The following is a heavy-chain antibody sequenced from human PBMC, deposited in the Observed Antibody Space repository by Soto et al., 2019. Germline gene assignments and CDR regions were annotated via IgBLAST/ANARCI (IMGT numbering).Heavy chain of an antibody. CDR2: INYSGST. Sequence: SETLSLTCTVSGGSISSYYWSWVRQPPGKGLEWIGYINYSGSTNYNPSLKSRVTISVDTSKNQFSLKLSSVTAADTALYYCARAWGGNVFDYWGQGTLVTVSS. CDR1: GGSISSYY. V-gene: IGHV4-59*08. CDR3: ARAWGGNVFDY. D-gene: IGHD3-16*01. J-gene: IGHJ4*02.